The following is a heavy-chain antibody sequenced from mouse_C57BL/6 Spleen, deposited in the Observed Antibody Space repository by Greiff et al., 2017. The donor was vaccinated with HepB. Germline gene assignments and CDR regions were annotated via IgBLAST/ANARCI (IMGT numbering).Heavy chain of an antibody. V-gene: IGHV1-82*01. Sequence: VQLVESGPELVKPGASVKISCKASGYAFSSSWMNWVKQRPGKGLEWIGRIYPGDGDTNYNGKFKGKATLTADKSSSTAYIQLSSLTSEDSAVYFCARGRYDYDEGGMDYWGQGTSVTVSS. CDR1: GYAFSSSW. CDR3: ARGRYDYDEGGMDY. CDR2: IYPGDGDT. J-gene: IGHJ4*01. D-gene: IGHD2-4*01.